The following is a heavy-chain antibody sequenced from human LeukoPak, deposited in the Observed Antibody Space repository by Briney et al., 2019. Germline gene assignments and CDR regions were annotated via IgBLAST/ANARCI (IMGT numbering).Heavy chain of an antibody. CDR2: ISSRSSYK. CDR1: GFTLSSHS. CDR3: ARDRNDIPGHYGMDF. J-gene: IGHJ6*04. Sequence: GGCLRLSRAVSGFTLSSHSMNWVSPPPGRGREWVSSISSRSSYKHYADSVKGRLTIARDNPKHSLYVQMNSLRAEETAVYYCARDRNDIPGHYGMDFWGKGTPVTVSS. V-gene: IGHV3-21*01. D-gene: IGHD3-9*01.